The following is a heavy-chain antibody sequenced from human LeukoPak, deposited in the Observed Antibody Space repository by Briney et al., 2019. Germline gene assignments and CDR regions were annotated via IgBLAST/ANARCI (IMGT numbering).Heavy chain of an antibody. CDR2: IGGSGIRT. Sequence: GGSLRLSCSASGFTFTTYGMNWVRQAPGKGLEWVSGIGGSGIRTYYADSVKGRFTISRDNSRNTLYLQMNSLRAADTAVYYCARDKGTSNLSSFDYWGQGTLVTVSS. CDR3: ARDKGTSNLSSFDY. D-gene: IGHD1-14*01. V-gene: IGHV3-23*01. J-gene: IGHJ4*02. CDR1: GFTFTTYG.